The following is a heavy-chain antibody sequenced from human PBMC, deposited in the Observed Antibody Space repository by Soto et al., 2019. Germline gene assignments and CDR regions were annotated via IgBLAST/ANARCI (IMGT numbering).Heavy chain of an antibody. V-gene: IGHV3-30*03. CDR3: ASVAPVPYSGYDYPYFDY. Sequence: GGSLRLSCAASGFTFSSYGMHWVRQAPGKGLEWVAVISYDGSNKYYADSVKGRFTISRDNSKNTLYLQMNSLRAEDTAVYYCASVAPVPYSGYDYPYFDYWGQGTLVTVSS. J-gene: IGHJ4*02. CDR2: ISYDGSNK. CDR1: GFTFSSYG. D-gene: IGHD5-12*01.